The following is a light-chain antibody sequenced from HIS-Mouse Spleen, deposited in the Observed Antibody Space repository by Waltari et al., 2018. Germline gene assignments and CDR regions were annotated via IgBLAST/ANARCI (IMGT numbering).Light chain of an antibody. Sequence: DIQMTQSPSTLSTSVGDRVTITCRASQSISSWLAWYPQKPGKAPKLLIYKGSSLESGVPSRFSGSGSGTEFTLTISSLQPDDFATYYCQQYNSYSRTFGQGTKVEIK. CDR2: KGS. CDR3: QQYNSYSRT. J-gene: IGKJ1*01. CDR1: QSISSW. V-gene: IGKV1-5*03.